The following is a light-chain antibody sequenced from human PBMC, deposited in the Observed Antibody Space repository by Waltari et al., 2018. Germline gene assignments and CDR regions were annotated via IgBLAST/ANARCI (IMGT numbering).Light chain of an antibody. CDR2: GAS. CDR1: LSILHSSENKNQ. CDR3: QQYYSTPFT. V-gene: IGKV4-1*01. J-gene: IGKJ3*01. Sequence: DIVMTQSPDSLSVSLGERATINCKSSLSILHSSENKNQLGWYQQKSGQSPKLLIYGASTPESGVPARFSGSGSGTEFTLTISCLQTEDLAFYYCQQYYSTPFTFDPETKIDI.